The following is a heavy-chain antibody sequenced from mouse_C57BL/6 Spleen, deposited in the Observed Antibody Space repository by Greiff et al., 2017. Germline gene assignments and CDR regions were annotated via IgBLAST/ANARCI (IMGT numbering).Heavy chain of an antibody. CDR3: TTPVGKWDMDY. CDR2: IDPENGDT. CDR1: GFNIKDYY. J-gene: IGHJ4*01. V-gene: IGHV14-4*01. Sequence: VQLQQSGAELVRPGASVKLSCTASGFNIKDYYMHWVKQRPEQGLEWIGWIDPENGDTEYASKFQGKATITADTSSNTAYLQLRSLTSEDAAVYYCTTPVGKWDMDYWGQGTSVTVSS. D-gene: IGHD4-1*01.